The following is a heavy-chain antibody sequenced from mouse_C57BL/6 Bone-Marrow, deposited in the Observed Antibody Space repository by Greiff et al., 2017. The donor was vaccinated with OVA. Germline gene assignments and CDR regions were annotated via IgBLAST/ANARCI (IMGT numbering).Heavy chain of an antibody. V-gene: IGHV6-3*01. D-gene: IGHD2-2*01. CDR2: IRLKSDNYAT. CDR3: TGGGYDPAY. CDR1: GFTFSNYW. J-gene: IGHJ3*01. Sequence: DVMLVESGGGLVQPGGSMKLSCVASGFTFSNYWMNWVRQSPEKGLEWVAQIRLKSDNYATHYAESVKGRFTISRDDSKSSVYLQMNNLRAEDTGIYYCTGGGYDPAYWGQGTLVTVSA.